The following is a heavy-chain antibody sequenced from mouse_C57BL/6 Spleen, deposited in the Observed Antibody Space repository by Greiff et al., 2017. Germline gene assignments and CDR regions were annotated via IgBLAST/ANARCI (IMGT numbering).Heavy chain of an antibody. J-gene: IGHJ4*01. CDR1: GYTFTSYW. CDR2: IHPNSGST. V-gene: IGHV1-64*01. Sequence: VQLQEPGAELVKPGASVKLSCKASGYTFTSYWMHWVKQRPGQGLEWIGMIHPNSGSTNYNEKFKSKATLTVDKSSSTAYMQLSSLTSEESAVYYWARGVTTVECAMDYWGQGTSVTVSS. D-gene: IGHD1-1*01. CDR3: ARGVTTVECAMDY.